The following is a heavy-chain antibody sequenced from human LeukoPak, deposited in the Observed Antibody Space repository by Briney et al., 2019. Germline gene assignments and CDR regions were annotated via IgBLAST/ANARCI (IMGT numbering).Heavy chain of an antibody. V-gene: IGHV3-48*03. J-gene: IGHJ4*02. CDR3: VRVGQWRDFDY. CDR2: ISSSGSTI. CDR1: GFTFSSYA. D-gene: IGHD6-19*01. Sequence: PGGSLRLSCAASGFTFSSYAMTWVRQAPGKGLEWVSYISSSGSTIYYAHSVKGRFTISRDNAKNSQYLQMNSLRAEDTAVYYCVRVGQWRDFDYWGQGTLVTVSS.